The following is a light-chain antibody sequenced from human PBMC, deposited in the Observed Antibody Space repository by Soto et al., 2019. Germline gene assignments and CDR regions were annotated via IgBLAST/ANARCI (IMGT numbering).Light chain of an antibody. CDR2: KAS. CDR1: QSISSW. CDR3: QQYNSYSRT. V-gene: IGKV1-5*03. Sequence: DIHMTQSPSTLSASVIDRVGMTCLASQSISSWLAWYQQKPGKAPKLLIYKASSLESGVPSRFSGSGSGTEFTLTISSLQPDDFATYYCQQYNSYSRTFGQGTKVDI. J-gene: IGKJ1*01.